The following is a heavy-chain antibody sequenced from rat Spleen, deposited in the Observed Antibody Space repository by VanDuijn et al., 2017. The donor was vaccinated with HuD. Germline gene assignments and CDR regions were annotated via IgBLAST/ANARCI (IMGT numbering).Heavy chain of an antibody. V-gene: IGHV5-20*01. Sequence: EVQLVESGGGLVQPGRSMKLSCAASGFTFSNYGMAWVRQAPKKGLEWVAYLRYDGGSTYYRDPVKGRFTISRDNAKSTLYLQIDSLRSEDTATYYCTTLGTTEAQRDYWGQGVMVTVSS. CDR3: TTLGTTEAQRDY. D-gene: IGHD1-11*01. J-gene: IGHJ2*01. CDR1: GFTFSNYG. CDR2: LRYDGGST.